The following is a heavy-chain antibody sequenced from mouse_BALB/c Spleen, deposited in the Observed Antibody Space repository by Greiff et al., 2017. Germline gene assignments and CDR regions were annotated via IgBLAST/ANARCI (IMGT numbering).Heavy chain of an antibody. D-gene: IGHD2-14*01. CDR2: INSNGGST. V-gene: IGHV5-6-2*01. J-gene: IGHJ3*01. Sequence: EVKLVESGGGLVKLGGSLKLSCAASGFTFSSYYMSWVRQTPEKRLELVAAINSNGGSTYYPDTVKGRFTISSDNAKNTLYLQMSSLKSEDTALYYCARQNYRYDEGAWFAYWGQGTLVTVSA. CDR1: GFTFSSYY. CDR3: ARQNYRYDEGAWFAY.